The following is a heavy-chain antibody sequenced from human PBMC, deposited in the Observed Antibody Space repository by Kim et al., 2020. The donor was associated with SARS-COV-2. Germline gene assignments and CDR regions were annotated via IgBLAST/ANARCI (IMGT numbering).Heavy chain of an antibody. D-gene: IGHD3-22*01. CDR1: GFTVSSNY. V-gene: IGHV3-53*01. Sequence: GGSLRLSCAASGFTVSSNYMSWVRQAPGKGLEWVSVIYSGGSTYYADSVKGRFTISRDNSKNTLYLQMNSLRAEDTAVYYCARDPPPYYYDSSGYGGWGQGTLVTVSS. J-gene: IGHJ4*02. CDR2: IYSGGST. CDR3: ARDPPPYYYDSSGYGG.